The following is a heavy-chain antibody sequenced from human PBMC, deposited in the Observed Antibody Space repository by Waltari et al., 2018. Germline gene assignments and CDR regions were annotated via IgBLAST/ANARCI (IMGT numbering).Heavy chain of an antibody. D-gene: IGHD6-13*01. J-gene: IGHJ3*02. Sequence: EVQLVESGGGLMQPGGSLRLSCAASGFTVSNNYMSWVRQAPGKGVEWVSVIYSGGTTHYADSVKGRFTISRDNSKNTLYLQMNSLRAEDTAVYYCAKGRVAAAGMVPLNDAFDIWGQGTMVTVSS. CDR2: IYSGGTT. V-gene: IGHV3-53*01. CDR3: AKGRVAAAGMVPLNDAFDI. CDR1: GFTVSNNY.